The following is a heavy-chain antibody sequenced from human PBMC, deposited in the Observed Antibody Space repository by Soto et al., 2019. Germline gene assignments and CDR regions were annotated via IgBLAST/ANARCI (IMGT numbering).Heavy chain of an antibody. Sequence: QVQLQESGPGLLKPSQTLSLTCTVSGGSISSGDYYWSWIRQPPGKGLEWIGYIYYSGSTYYNPSLKRRVTISVDTSKNQFSLKLSSVTAADTAVYYCARGLMTTVTPGPPFDYWGQGTLVTVSS. V-gene: IGHV4-30-4*01. J-gene: IGHJ4*02. CDR2: IYYSGST. CDR3: ARGLMTTVTPGPPFDY. D-gene: IGHD4-17*01. CDR1: GGSISSGDYY.